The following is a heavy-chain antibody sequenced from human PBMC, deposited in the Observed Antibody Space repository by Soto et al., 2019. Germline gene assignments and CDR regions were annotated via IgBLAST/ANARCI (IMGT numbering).Heavy chain of an antibody. D-gene: IGHD6-13*01. CDR3: ERDRREQQLVPPYYYYYYMDV. V-gene: IGHV3-74*01. Sequence: GGSLRLSCAASGFTFSSYWMHWVRQAPGKGLVWVSRINSDGSSTSYADSVKGRFTISRDNAKNTLYLQMNSLRAEDTAVYSWERDRREQQLVPPYYYYYYMDVWGKGTTVTVSS. J-gene: IGHJ6*03. CDR2: INSDGSST. CDR1: GFTFSSYW.